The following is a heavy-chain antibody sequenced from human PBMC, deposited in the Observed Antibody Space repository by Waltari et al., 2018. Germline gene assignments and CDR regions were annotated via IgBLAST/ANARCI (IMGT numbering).Heavy chain of an antibody. J-gene: IGHJ4*02. CDR3: ARGSPELLWFGELWDYFDY. CDR2: IYTSGST. D-gene: IGHD3-10*01. Sequence: QVQLQESGPGLVKPSQTLSLTCTVSGGSISSGSYYWSWIRQPAGQGLDWIWRIYTSGSTNYNPSLKSRVTISVDTSKNQFSLKLSSVTAADTAVYYCARGSPELLWFGELWDYFDYWGQGTLVTVSS. V-gene: IGHV4-61*02. CDR1: GGSISSGSYY.